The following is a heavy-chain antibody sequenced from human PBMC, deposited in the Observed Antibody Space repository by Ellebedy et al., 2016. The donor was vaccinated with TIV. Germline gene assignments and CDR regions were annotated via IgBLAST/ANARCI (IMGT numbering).Heavy chain of an antibody. CDR3: ARDGELPSPYYYYGMDV. Sequence: SETLSLXCAVYGGSFSGYYWSWIRQPPGKGLEWIGEINHSGSTNYNPSLKSRVTISVDTSKNQFSLKLSSVTAADTAVYYCARDGELPSPYYYYGMDVWGQGTTVTVSS. CDR1: GGSFSGYY. CDR2: INHSGST. D-gene: IGHD3-10*01. J-gene: IGHJ6*02. V-gene: IGHV4-34*01.